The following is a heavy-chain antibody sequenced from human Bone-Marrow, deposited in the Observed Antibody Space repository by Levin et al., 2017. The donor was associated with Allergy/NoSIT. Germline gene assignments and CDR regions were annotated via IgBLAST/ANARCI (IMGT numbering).Heavy chain of an antibody. CDR1: GFTFSDSG. J-gene: IGHJ4*02. D-gene: IGHD5-24*01. CDR3: ARDIPEDVTVDGDTQ. CDR2: ISYDGSDK. Sequence: PGGSLRLSCTASGFTFSDSGMHWIRQAPGKGLEWVAVISYDGSDKYYADSVKGRFTVSRDNSKNTLYLDLNSLRVEDTAVYYCARDIPEDVTVDGDTQWGQGTLVTVSS. V-gene: IGHV3-30*03.